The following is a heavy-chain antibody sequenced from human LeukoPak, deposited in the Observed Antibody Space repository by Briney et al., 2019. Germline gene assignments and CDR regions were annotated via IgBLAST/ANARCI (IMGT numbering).Heavy chain of an antibody. CDR3: ARRRRDGYNYYFDY. J-gene: IGHJ4*02. D-gene: IGHD5-24*01. CDR1: GYTFTSYG. Sequence: RASVKVSCKASGYTFTSYGISWVRQAPGQGLEWMGWISAYNGNTNYAQKLQGRVTMTTDTSTSTAYMELSSLRSEDTAVYYCARRRRDGYNYYFDYWGQGTLVTVSS. CDR2: ISAYNGNT. V-gene: IGHV1-18*01.